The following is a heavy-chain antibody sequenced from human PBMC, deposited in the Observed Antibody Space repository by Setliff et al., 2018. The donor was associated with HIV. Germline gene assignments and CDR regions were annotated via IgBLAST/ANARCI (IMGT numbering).Heavy chain of an antibody. CDR2: IHYNGRT. D-gene: IGHD3-10*01. CDR3: ARPRSGTYRGHYYYMDV. J-gene: IGHJ6*03. CDR1: GDSITNDDYY. Sequence: SETLSLTCTVSGDSITNDDYYWGWIRQPPGKGLEWIAIIHYNGRTYYDPSLKSRVTIFVDTSKTQFSLKLSSVTAADTAVYYCARPRSGTYRGHYYYMDVWGKGTTVTVSS. V-gene: IGHV4-39*07.